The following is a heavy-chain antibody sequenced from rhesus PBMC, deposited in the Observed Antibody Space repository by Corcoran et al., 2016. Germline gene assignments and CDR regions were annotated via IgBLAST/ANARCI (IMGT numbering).Heavy chain of an antibody. J-gene: IGHJ4*01. Sequence: QLQLQESGPGLVKPSETLSLTCAVSGGSISSNYWSWIRQPPGKGLEWIGRISGRGGGTDYNPSLKSRVTISTDTSKNQFSLKLSSVTAADPAVYYCARVVYSGSPIFDYWGQGVLVTVSS. V-gene: IGHV4-173*01. CDR1: GGSISSNY. CDR2: ISGRGGGT. D-gene: IGHD6-25*01. CDR3: ARVVYSGSPIFDY.